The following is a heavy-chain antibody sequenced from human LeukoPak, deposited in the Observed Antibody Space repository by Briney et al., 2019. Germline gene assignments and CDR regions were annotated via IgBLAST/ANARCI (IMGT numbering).Heavy chain of an antibody. D-gene: IGHD3-22*01. CDR1: GYTFTSYG. J-gene: IGHJ5*02. CDR3: ARDSSNYYDSSGYYQNWFDP. CDR2: ISANNGNT. Sequence: GASVKVSCKASGYTFTSYGISWVRQAPGQGLEWMGWISANNGNTNYAQKLQGRVTMTTDTSTSTAYMELRSLRSDDTAVYYCARDSSNYYDSSGYYQNWFDPWGQGTLVTVSS. V-gene: IGHV1-18*01.